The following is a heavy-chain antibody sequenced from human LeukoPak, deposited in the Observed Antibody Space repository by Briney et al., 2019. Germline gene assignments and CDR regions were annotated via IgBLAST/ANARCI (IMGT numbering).Heavy chain of an antibody. CDR1: GGSISSGDYY. Sequence: SETLSLTCTVSGGSISSGDYYWSWIRQPPGKGLEWIGYIYYSGSTYYNPSLKSRVTISVDTSKNQFSLKLSSVTAADTAVYYCARDREELLSFDYWGQGTLVTVSS. D-gene: IGHD3-10*01. CDR3: ARDREELLSFDY. CDR2: IYYSGST. J-gene: IGHJ4*02. V-gene: IGHV4-30-4*01.